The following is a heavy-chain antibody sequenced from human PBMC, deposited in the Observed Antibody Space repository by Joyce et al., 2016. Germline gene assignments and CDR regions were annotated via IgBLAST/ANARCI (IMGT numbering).Heavy chain of an antibody. CDR2: IDPTDGSA. V-gene: IGHV1-46*01. CDR1: GYTLTWNY. CDR3: ARARKFGDYYSYFDP. Sequence: QVQLVQSGAQVKKPGASVKVSCEASGYTLTWNYLHWVRQVPGQGLEWVGIIDPTDGSATYAQNFQGRVTMTRYMSTNTAYLELNRLRFEDTAIYYCARARKFGDYYSYFDPWGQGTLVTVSP. J-gene: IGHJ5*02. D-gene: IGHD3-3*01.